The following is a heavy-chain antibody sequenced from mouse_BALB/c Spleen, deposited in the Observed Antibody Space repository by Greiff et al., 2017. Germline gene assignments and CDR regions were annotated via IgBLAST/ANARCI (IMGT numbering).Heavy chain of an antibody. D-gene: IGHD1-1*01. Sequence: EVQRVESGGGLVQPGGSMKLSCVASGFTFSNYWMNWVRQPPEKGLEWVAEIRLKSNNYATHYAESVKGRFTISRDDSKSSVYLQMNNLRAEDTGIYYCTRYYYGSSPWFAYWGQGTLVTVSA. CDR3: TRYYYGSSPWFAY. CDR2: IRLKSNNYAT. J-gene: IGHJ3*01. CDR1: GFTFSNYW. V-gene: IGHV6-6*02.